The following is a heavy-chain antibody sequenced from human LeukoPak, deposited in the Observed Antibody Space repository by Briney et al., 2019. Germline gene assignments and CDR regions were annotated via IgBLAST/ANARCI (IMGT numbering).Heavy chain of an antibody. Sequence: SEALSLTCTVSGGSLSRYYWSWIRQPPGKGLEWIGYIYYIGSTNYNPSLRSRDAISLDTYKPHYSLKLTSVTAADTAMYFCARASGWFGDLEYFDYWGQGTLVTVSS. J-gene: IGHJ4*02. V-gene: IGHV4-59*01. CDR3: ARASGWFGDLEYFDY. CDR1: GGSLSRYY. CDR2: IYYIGST. D-gene: IGHD3-10*01.